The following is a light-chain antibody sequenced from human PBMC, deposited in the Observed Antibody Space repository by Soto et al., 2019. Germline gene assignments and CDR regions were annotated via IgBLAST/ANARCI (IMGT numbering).Light chain of an antibody. CDR2: AAS. Sequence: DIQMTQSPSSLSASVGDRVTITCRASQGISNYLAWYQQKPGKVPKLLIYAASTLQSGVPSRFSGSGSGTXXXXXXXXXXPEXXXXYYCXXYNSVPRAFGQGTKVEIK. V-gene: IGKV1-27*01. CDR3: XXYNSVPRA. CDR1: QGISNY. J-gene: IGKJ1*01.